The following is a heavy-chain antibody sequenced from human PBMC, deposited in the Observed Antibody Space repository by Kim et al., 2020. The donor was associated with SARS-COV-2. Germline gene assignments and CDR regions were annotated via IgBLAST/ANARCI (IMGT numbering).Heavy chain of an antibody. D-gene: IGHD6-13*01. CDR2: INTNTGNP. CDR3: ARGGTPSGIAAAGTLVDYYYYDVDI. Sequence: ASVKVSCKASGYTFTSYAMNWVRQAPGQGLEWMGWINTNTGNPTYAQGFTGRFVFSLDTSVRTAYLQISSLKAEDTAVYYCARGGTPSGIAAAGTLVDYYYYDVDIWGQGTTVTVSS. V-gene: IGHV7-4-1*02. CDR1: GYTFTSYA. J-gene: IGHJ6*02.